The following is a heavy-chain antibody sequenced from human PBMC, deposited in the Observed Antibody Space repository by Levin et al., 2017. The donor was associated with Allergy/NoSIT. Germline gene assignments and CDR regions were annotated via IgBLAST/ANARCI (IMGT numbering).Heavy chain of an antibody. Sequence: PGGSLRLSCAASGFTFSFYWMHWVRQAPGKGLVWVSRVDSDGSSIKYADSVKGRFTISRDNAKNTLYLQMNSLRAEDTAVYYCARGAHSSGSEFDYWGQGTLVTVSS. CDR1: GFTFSFYW. J-gene: IGHJ4*02. CDR3: ARGAHSSGSEFDY. CDR2: VDSDGSSI. D-gene: IGHD6-19*01. V-gene: IGHV3-74*03.